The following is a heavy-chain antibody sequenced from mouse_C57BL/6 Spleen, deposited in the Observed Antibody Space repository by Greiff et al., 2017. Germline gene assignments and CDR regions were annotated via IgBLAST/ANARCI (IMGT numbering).Heavy chain of an antibody. V-gene: IGHV14-4*01. CDR3: TTRTYAMDY. CDR1: GFNIKDDY. Sequence: VQLQQSGAELVSPGASVKLSCTASGFNIKDDYMHWVKQRPEQRLEWIGWIDPETGDTAYASTFQGKSTITADTSSNTAYLQLSSLTSDDTAVYYCTTRTYAMDYWGQGTSVTVSA. CDR2: IDPETGDT. J-gene: IGHJ4*01.